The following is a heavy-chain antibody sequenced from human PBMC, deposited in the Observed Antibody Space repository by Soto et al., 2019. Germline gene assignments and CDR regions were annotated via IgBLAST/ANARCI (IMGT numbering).Heavy chain of an antibody. V-gene: IGHV4-59*08. D-gene: IGHD3-10*01. CDR1: GGSITNYY. Sequence: QVQLQESGPGLVKPSETLSLTCTVSGGSITNYYCSWFRQPPGKGLEWIGYIQYNGYSAYNLSLKMRVTISMDTSKTTFSLMLECVTATDTAVYYCARHGFGSLHGLVDVWGQGTRVIVSS. J-gene: IGHJ6*02. CDR2: IQYNGYS. CDR3: ARHGFGSLHGLVDV.